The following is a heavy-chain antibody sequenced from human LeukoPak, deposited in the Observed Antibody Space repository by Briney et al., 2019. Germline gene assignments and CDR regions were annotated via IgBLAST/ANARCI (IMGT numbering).Heavy chain of an antibody. CDR3: ASVEDGSGSYCFDY. V-gene: IGHV3-7*01. CDR1: GFTFSSYW. D-gene: IGHD3-10*01. J-gene: IGHJ4*02. Sequence: GGSLRLSCAASGFTFSSYWMSWVRQAPGKGREWVANIKQDGSEKYYVDSVKGRFTISRDNAKNSLYLQMNSLRAEDTAVYYCASVEDGSGSYCFDYWGQGTLVTVSS. CDR2: IKQDGSEK.